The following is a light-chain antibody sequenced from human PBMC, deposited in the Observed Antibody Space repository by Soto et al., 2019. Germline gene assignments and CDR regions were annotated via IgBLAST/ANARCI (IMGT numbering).Light chain of an antibody. Sequence: DIEMVPSPSALSASVGDTVTITCRASQKSSPWLAWYQQKPGQAPKLLMYDVSSLKRGVPSRFSGSGSGTEFTLTISSLQPDDFATYYCQQYNDYSATFGQGTKVDIK. V-gene: IGKV1-5*01. CDR1: QKSSPW. CDR2: DVS. J-gene: IGKJ1*01. CDR3: QQYNDYSAT.